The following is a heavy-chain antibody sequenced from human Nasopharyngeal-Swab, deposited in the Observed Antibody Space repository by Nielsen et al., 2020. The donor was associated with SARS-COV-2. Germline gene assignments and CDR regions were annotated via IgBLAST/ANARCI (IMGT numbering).Heavy chain of an antibody. CDR3: ARDGLDYDFWSAYFMDV. CDR2: IRCSSSYI. Sequence: GESLKISCAASGFTFNNYNFNWVRQAPGKGLEWVSSIRCSSSYIYYADSLKGRFTISRDNAKNSLNLQMNILRAEDTAVYYCARDGLDYDFWSAYFMDVWGQGTTVTVSS. CDR1: GFTFNNYN. D-gene: IGHD3-3*01. V-gene: IGHV3-21*01. J-gene: IGHJ6*02.